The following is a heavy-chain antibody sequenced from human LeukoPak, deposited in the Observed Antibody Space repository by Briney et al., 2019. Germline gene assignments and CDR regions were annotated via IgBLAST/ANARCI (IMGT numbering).Heavy chain of an antibody. D-gene: IGHD6-6*01. CDR3: ARSRDRNSYYFDY. J-gene: IGHJ4*02. CDR1: GGSISTYY. V-gene: IGHV4-59*01. CDR2: IYYSGST. Sequence: SETVSLTCTVSGGSISTYYGNWIRQAPGKGLEWIGYIYYSGSTNYNPSLKSRVTMSVDTSRNQFSLKLSSVTAADTAVYYCARSRDRNSYYFDYWGQGTLVTVSS.